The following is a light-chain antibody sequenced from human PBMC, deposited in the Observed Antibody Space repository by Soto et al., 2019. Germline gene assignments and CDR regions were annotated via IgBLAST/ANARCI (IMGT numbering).Light chain of an antibody. Sequence: ESALTQSPGTLSLSPGERATLSCRASQSVSRSYLAWYQQKPGQAPRLLIYGASSRATGIPDRFSGGGAGTDFTLTISRLEPEDFAVYSCQQYGSSRSFGQGNKVEI. CDR2: GAS. J-gene: IGKJ1*01. V-gene: IGKV3-20*01. CDR3: QQYGSSRS. CDR1: QSVSRSY.